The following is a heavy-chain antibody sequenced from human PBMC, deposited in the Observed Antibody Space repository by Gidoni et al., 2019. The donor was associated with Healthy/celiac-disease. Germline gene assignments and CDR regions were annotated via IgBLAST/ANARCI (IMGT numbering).Heavy chain of an antibody. CDR1: GFTCSRYA. Sequence: QVQLVESGGGVVQPGRSLILSCAASGFTCSRYALHWLRQAPGKGLEWVAVISYDGSNKYYADSVKGRFTISRDNSKNTLYLQMNSLRAEDTAVYYCARDNLRNYYDSSGYTEGGLGYWGQGTLVTVSS. V-gene: IGHV3-30-3*01. J-gene: IGHJ4*02. CDR3: ARDNLRNYYDSSGYTEGGLGY. D-gene: IGHD3-22*01. CDR2: ISYDGSNK.